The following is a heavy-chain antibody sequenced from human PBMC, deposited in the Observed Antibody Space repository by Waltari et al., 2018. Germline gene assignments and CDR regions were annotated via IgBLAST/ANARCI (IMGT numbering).Heavy chain of an antibody. CDR2: IYSGGST. Sequence: EVQLVESGGGLIQPGGSLRLPCADAGFTVSSHYMTWVRQAPGKGLEWVSVIYSGGSTYYADSVKGRFTISRDNSKNTLYLQMNSLRAEDTAVYYCASWGVYYYYGMDVWGQGTTVTVSS. V-gene: IGHV3-53*01. J-gene: IGHJ6*02. CDR3: ASWGVYYYYGMDV. CDR1: GFTVSSHY. D-gene: IGHD3-10*01.